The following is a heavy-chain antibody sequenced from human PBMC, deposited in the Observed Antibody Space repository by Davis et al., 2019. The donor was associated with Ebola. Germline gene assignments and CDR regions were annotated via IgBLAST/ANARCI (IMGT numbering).Heavy chain of an antibody. CDR1: GGSINSGGYS. CDR2: IYWDDDK. Sequence: TLSLTCAVSGGSINSGGYSWSWIRQPPGKALEWLALIYWDDDKRYSPSLKSRLTITKDTSKNQVVLTMTNMDPVDTATYYCAHRPLYPLVYGMDVWGQGTTVTVSS. CDR3: AHRPLYPLVYGMDV. J-gene: IGHJ6*02. V-gene: IGHV2-5*08. D-gene: IGHD3-16*01.